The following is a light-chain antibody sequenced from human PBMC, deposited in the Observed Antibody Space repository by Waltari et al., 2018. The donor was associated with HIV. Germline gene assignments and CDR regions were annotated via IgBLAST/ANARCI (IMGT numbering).Light chain of an antibody. J-gene: IGKJ2*01. Sequence: DIVMSQSPDSLAVSLGERATINCKSSQSILSTAGNRHYLAWYQQRPGQAPNLLIYWASTRESGVPDRFSGSGSGTVFTLTINSLQAEDVAVYYCQQYYDAPYTFGQGTKLDI. V-gene: IGKV4-1*01. CDR2: WAS. CDR1: QSILSTAGNRHY. CDR3: QQYYDAPYT.